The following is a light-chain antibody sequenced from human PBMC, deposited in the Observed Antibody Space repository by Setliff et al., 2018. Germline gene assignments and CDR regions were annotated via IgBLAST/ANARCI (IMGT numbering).Light chain of an antibody. V-gene: IGLV2-14*03. J-gene: IGLJ1*01. CDR2: DVR. CDR1: SSDVGGYDY. Sequence: QSVLTQAASVSGSPGQSVTISCTGSSSDVGGYDYVSWYQHHPGRAPKFIIYDVRYRPSGDSNRFSGSKSGNTASLTISGLQAEDEADYYCFSYASSGSYVFGTGTKVTVL. CDR3: FSYASSGSYV.